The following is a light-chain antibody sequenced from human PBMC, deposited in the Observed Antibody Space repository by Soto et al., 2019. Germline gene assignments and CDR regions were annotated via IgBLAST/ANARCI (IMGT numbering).Light chain of an antibody. CDR1: QSVSSYY. V-gene: IGKV3-20*01. J-gene: IGKJ5*01. Sequence: EIVMTQSPATLSVSPGERATLSCRASQSVSSYYLAWYQQKPGQAPRLLIYAASSRATGIPDRFSGSGSGTDFTLTISRLEPEDFAVYYCQQYGSSPLITFGQGTRLEIK. CDR2: AAS. CDR3: QQYGSSPLIT.